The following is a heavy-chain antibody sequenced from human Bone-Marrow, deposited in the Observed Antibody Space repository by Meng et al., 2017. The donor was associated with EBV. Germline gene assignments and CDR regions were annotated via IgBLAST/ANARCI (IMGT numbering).Heavy chain of an antibody. V-gene: IGHV3-74*01. D-gene: IGHD1-14*01. CDR3: SRDLAGSDDY. Sequence: GRLVESGGALFQPGGSLRLSCAASEFTLRRYWMHWVRQGPGKEPVWVSRINEDGTITNYANSVKGRFTISRDNAKNTLYLQMNNLRAEDTAVYYCSRDLAGSDDYWGRGTLVTVSS. CDR2: INEDGTIT. CDR1: EFTLRRYW. J-gene: IGHJ4*02.